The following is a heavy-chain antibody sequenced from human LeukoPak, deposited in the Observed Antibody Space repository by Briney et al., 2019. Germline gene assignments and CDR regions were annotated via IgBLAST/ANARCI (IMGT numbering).Heavy chain of an antibody. D-gene: IGHD2-2*01. CDR2: ISGGGGST. CDR3: ARLPVAINGYFDP. J-gene: IGHJ4*02. V-gene: IGHV3-23*01. CDR1: GFTFSSYA. Sequence: GGSLRLSCAAFGFTFSSYAMSWVRQAPGKGLEWVSSISGGGGSTYYGDSVKGRFTISRDNSKNTLYLQMYSLGAEDTAVYYCARLPVAINGYFDPWGQGTLVTVSS.